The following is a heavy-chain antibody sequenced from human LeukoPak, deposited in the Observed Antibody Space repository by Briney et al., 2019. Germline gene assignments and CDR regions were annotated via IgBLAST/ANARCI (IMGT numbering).Heavy chain of an antibody. D-gene: IGHD4-23*01. Sequence: GASVKVSCKASGYTFTNYDINWVRQATGQGFEWLGWMNPNSGNTGYAQKFQGRVTITRNTSISTAYMELTNLRSDDTAVYYCARGYGGLHESWGQGTLVTVSS. CDR2: MNPNSGNT. J-gene: IGHJ5*02. CDR1: GYTFTNYD. CDR3: ARGYGGLHES. V-gene: IGHV1-8*03.